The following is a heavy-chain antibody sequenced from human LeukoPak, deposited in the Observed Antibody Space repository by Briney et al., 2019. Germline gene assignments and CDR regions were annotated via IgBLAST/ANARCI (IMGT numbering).Heavy chain of an antibody. CDR1: GGSISSSNW. CDR3: ASSYYDYVWGSYRPDYYYYGMDV. CDR2: IYHSGST. V-gene: IGHV4-4*02. J-gene: IGHJ6*02. D-gene: IGHD3-16*02. Sequence: SETLSLTCAVSGGSISSSNWWSWVRPPPGKGLEWIGEIYHSGSTNYNPSLKSRVTISVDKSKNQFSLKLSSVTAADTAVYYCASSYYDYVWGSYRPDYYYYGMDVWGQGTTVTVSS.